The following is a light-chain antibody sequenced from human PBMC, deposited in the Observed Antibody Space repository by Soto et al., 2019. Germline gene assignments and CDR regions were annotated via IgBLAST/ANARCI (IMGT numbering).Light chain of an antibody. Sequence: HSVLSQPGSVCGSPGHSIAISCTGTSSDVGAYDYVSWYQQHPGKAPKFMIYEVTNRPPGVSHRFSGSKSGNTASLTISGLQAEEEADYYCSSYTSTSTHVFGTGTKVTVL. J-gene: IGLJ1*01. CDR3: SSYTSTSTHV. CDR1: SSDVGAYDY. CDR2: EVT. V-gene: IGLV2-14*01.